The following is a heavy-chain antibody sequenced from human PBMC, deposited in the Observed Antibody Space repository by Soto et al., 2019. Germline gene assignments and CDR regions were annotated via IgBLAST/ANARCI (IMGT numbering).Heavy chain of an antibody. CDR1: GYTFTSYG. CDR2: ISAYNGNT. V-gene: IGHV1-18*01. Sequence: QVQLVQSGAEVKKPGASVKVSCKASGYTFTSYGISWERQAPGQGLEWMGWISAYNGNTNYAQKLQGRVTMTTDTSTSTAYMELRSLRSDDTAVYYCARDLPVIYSGYDPVVAAPSAFDYWGQGTLVTVSS. J-gene: IGHJ4*02. D-gene: IGHD5-12*01. CDR3: ARDLPVIYSGYDPVVAAPSAFDY.